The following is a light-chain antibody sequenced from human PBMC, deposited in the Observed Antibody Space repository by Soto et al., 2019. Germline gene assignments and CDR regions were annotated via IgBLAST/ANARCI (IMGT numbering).Light chain of an antibody. Sequence: VLMTQSPLSLPVTLGQPASISCRASQSLVSSDGNTYLNWIQQRPGQSPRRLIYEVSNRDSGVPDRISGSGSGTDFTLRISRVEAEDVGTYYCMQATHWPRTFGQGTKVDIK. CDR3: MQATHWPRT. CDR1: QSLVSSDGNTY. J-gene: IGKJ1*01. V-gene: IGKV2-30*01. CDR2: EVS.